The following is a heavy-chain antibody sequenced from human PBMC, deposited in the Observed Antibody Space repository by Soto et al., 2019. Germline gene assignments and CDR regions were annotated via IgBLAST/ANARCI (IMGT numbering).Heavy chain of an antibody. Sequence: PGGSLRLSCAASGFTFSSYAMSWVRQAPGKGLEWVSAISGSGGSTYYADSVKGRFTISRDNSKNTLYLQMNSLRAEDTAVYYCAKDPIDYAFYYYYYGMDVRGQGTTVTVSS. J-gene: IGHJ6*02. CDR2: ISGSGGST. D-gene: IGHD4-17*01. CDR3: AKDPIDYAFYYYYYGMDV. V-gene: IGHV3-23*01. CDR1: GFTFSSYA.